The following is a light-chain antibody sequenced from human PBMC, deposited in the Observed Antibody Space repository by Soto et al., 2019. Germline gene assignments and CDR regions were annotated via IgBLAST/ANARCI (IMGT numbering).Light chain of an antibody. CDR2: DAS. J-gene: IGKJ4*01. CDR3: QQYSTYPLT. V-gene: IGKV1-5*01. Sequence: TQMTQSPSTLSASLGDRVTITCRASQSISYWLAWYQQKPGTAPKLLIYDASSLESGVPLRFSGSRSGTEFTLTISSLQPDDFATYYCQQYSTYPLTFGGGTKVDIK. CDR1: QSISYW.